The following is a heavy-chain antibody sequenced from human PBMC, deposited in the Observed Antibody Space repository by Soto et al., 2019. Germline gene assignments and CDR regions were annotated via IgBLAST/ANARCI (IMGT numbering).Heavy chain of an antibody. V-gene: IGHV1-69*12. Sequence: QVQLVQSGAEVKKPGSSVKVSCKASGGTFSSYAISWVRQAPGQGLEWMGGIIPIFGTANYAQKFQGRVTITADESTSTAYMELSSLRSEDTVVYYCARGNTGTLEWRDLYYYYYGMDVWGQGTTVTVSS. CDR2: IIPIFGTA. CDR3: ARGNTGTLEWRDLYYYYYGMDV. J-gene: IGHJ6*02. D-gene: IGHD1-1*01. CDR1: GGTFSSYA.